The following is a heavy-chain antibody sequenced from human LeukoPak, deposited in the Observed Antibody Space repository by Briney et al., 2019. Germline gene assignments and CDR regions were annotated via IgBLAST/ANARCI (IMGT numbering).Heavy chain of an antibody. J-gene: IGHJ4*02. CDR2: ISSSSSII. Sequence: PGGSLRLSCAASGFTFSIYSMNWVRQAPGKGLEWVSYISSSSSIIYYADSVRGRFSISRDNAKNSLYLHMNSLRDEDTAVYYCARDSSMIQWGQGTLVTVSS. D-gene: IGHD5-18*01. CDR3: ARDSSMIQ. CDR1: GFTFSIYS. V-gene: IGHV3-48*02.